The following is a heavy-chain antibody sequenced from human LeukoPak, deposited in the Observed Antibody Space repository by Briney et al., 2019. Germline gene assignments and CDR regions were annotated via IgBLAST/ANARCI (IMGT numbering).Heavy chain of an antibody. CDR2: IYTSGST. J-gene: IGHJ5*02. Sequence: PGGSLRLSCAASGFTVSSNYMSWIRQPAGKGREWIGRIYTSGSTNYNPSLKSRVTMSVDTSKNQFSLKLNSVTAADTAVYYCARDLDYYDSSGYRNWFDPWGQGTLVTVSS. CDR3: ARDLDYYDSSGYRNWFDP. D-gene: IGHD3-22*01. CDR1: GFTVSSNY. V-gene: IGHV4-4*07.